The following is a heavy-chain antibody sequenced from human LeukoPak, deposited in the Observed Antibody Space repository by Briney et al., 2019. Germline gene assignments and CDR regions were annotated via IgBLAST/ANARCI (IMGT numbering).Heavy chain of an antibody. CDR3: ARGYGMTTVTTSPRCGRLFYPGCSYYGMDV. V-gene: IGHV1-69*13. J-gene: IGHJ6*02. Sequence: SVKVSCKASGGTFSSYAISWVRQAPGQGLEWMGGIIPIFGTANYAQKFQGRVTITADESTSTAYMELSSLRSEDTAVYYCARGYGMTTVTTSPRCGRLFYPGCSYYGMDVWGQGTTVTDSS. CDR2: IIPIFGTA. D-gene: IGHD4-17*01. CDR1: GGTFSSYA.